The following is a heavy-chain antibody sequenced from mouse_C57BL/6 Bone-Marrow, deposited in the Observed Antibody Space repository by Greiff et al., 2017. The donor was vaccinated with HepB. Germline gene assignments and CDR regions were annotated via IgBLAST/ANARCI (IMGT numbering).Heavy chain of an antibody. CDR2: IDPSDSYT. J-gene: IGHJ1*03. Sequence: QVQLQQPGAELVMPGASVKLSCKASGYTFTSYWMHWVKQRPGQGLEWIGEIDPSDSYTNYNQKFKGKSTLTVAKSSSTAYMQLSSLTSEDSAVYYCARSIITTVGPIQLWFDVWGTGTTVTVSS. V-gene: IGHV1-69*01. CDR3: ARSIITTVGPIQLWFDV. D-gene: IGHD1-1*01. CDR1: GYTFTSYW.